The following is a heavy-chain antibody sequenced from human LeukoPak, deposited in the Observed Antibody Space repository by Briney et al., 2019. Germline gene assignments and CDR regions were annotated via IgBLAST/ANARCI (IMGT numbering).Heavy chain of an antibody. D-gene: IGHD1-26*01. J-gene: IGHJ3*02. CDR2: IYYSGST. CDR1: GGSISSYY. CDR3: ARTNPGYSGSYSAYAFDI. Sequence: SETLSLTCTVSGGSISSYYWSWIRQPPGKGLEWIGYIYYSGSTNYKPSLKSRVTISVDTSKSQFSLKLSSVTAADTAVYYCARTNPGYSGSYSAYAFDIWGQGTMVTVSS. V-gene: IGHV4-59*12.